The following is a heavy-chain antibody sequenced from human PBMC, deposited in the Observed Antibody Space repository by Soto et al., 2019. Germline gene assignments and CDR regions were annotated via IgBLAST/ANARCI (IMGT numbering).Heavy chain of an antibody. J-gene: IGHJ4*02. CDR3: AKGVGGYNGYDLEAFFDY. V-gene: IGHV3-20*03. CDR1: GFTFDDFA. D-gene: IGHD5-12*01. Sequence: EVQLVESGGGVVRPGGSLRLSFEASGFTFDDFAMSGVRQAPGKGLEWVFGINWNGGARGYADSVKGRFTISRDSAKNSLYLQMNSLRVEDTALYYCAKGVGGYNGYDLEAFFDYWGQGILVTVSS. CDR2: INWNGGAR.